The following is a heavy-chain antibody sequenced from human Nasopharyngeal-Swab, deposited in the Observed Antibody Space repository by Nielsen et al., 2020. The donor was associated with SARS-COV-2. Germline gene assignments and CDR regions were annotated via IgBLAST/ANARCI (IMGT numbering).Heavy chain of an antibody. V-gene: IGHV4-39*01. Sequence: SETLSPTCTVSGASIAYSTFYWGWIRQPPGKGLERIGNIYYNGNTYQNPSLKSRLTISVDKSKNQFSLQLSSVTAADTAVYYCVRSSSWYYFAYWAQGAQVTVSS. J-gene: IGHJ4*02. D-gene: IGHD6-13*01. CDR2: IYYNGNT. CDR1: GASIAYSTFY. CDR3: VRSSSWYYFAY.